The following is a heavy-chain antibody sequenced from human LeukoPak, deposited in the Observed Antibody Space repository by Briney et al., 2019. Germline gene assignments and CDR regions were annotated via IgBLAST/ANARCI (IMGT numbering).Heavy chain of an antibody. CDR3: ARDSPDSSGSARY. V-gene: IGHV4-59*01. J-gene: IGHJ4*02. Sequence: PSETLSLTCNVSGGSISSYYWSWIRQPPGKVLEWIGYIYYSGSTNYNPSLKSRVTISVDTSKNQFSLKLSSVTAADTAVYYCARDSPDSSGSARYWGQGTLVTVSS. CDR1: GGSISSYY. CDR2: IYYSGST. D-gene: IGHD6-19*01.